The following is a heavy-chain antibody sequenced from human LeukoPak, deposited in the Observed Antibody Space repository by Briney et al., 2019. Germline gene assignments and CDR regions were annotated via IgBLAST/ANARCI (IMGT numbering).Heavy chain of an antibody. J-gene: IGHJ4*02. CDR2: ISGYNGNT. CDR1: GYTFTNYG. V-gene: IGHV1-18*01. CDR3: AREAFTTRCYDS. D-gene: IGHD4/OR15-4a*01. Sequence: ASVKVSCKASGYTFTNYGISWVRQAPGQGLEWMRWISGYNGNTDYAQKLQGRVTMTTDTSASTVYMELRSLRSDDTAVYYCAREAFTTRCYDSWGQGTLVTVSS.